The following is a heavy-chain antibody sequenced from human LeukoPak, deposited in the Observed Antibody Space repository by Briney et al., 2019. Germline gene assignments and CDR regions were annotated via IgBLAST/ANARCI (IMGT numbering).Heavy chain of an antibody. Sequence: SETLSLTCTVSGGSISSSSYYWGWIRQPPGEGLEWIGSIYYSGSAYYNPSLKSRVTMSVDTSKNQFSLRLSSVTAADTAVYSCARHPERYSYFDYWGQGTLVTVSS. J-gene: IGHJ4*02. CDR2: IYYSGSA. CDR3: ARHPERYSYFDY. D-gene: IGHD5-18*01. V-gene: IGHV4-39*01. CDR1: GGSISSSSYY.